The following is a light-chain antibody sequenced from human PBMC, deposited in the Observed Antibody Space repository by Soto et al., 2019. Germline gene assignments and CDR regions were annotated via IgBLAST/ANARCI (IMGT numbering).Light chain of an antibody. CDR3: QSYDSSLSGWV. J-gene: IGLJ3*02. V-gene: IGLV1-40*01. CDR1: SSNIGAGYD. Sequence: QSVLTQPPSVSGATGQRVTISCTGSSSNIGAGYDVKWYQQLPGTAPKLLIYGNSHRPSGVPDRFSGSKSGTSASLAITGLQAEDEAYYYCQSYDSSLSGWVFGGGTKLTVL. CDR2: GNS.